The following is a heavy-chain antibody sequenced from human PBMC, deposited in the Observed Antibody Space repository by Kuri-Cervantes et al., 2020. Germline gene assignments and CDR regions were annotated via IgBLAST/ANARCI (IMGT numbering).Heavy chain of an antibody. V-gene: IGHV4-34*01. CDR2: INRTGGT. J-gene: IGHJ4*02. CDR1: GASFSGYF. CDR3: ATHYELVDIVATTGFDY. Sequence: SETLSLTCAVSGASFSGYFWSWIRQSPGKGLEWIGEINRTGGTAYNPSLKSRVIISIDTSQSQFSLSLTSVTAADTAVYYCATHYELVDIVATTGFDYWGQGTLVTVSS. D-gene: IGHD5-12*01.